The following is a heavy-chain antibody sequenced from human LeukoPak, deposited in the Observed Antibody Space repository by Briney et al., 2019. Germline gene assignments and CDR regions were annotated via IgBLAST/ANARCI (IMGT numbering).Heavy chain of an antibody. D-gene: IGHD6-13*01. CDR3: AHPTEYSSSWYGNWFDP. V-gene: IGHV3-23*01. J-gene: IGHJ5*02. CDR1: GFTFSSYA. Sequence: PGGSLRLSCAASGFTFSSYAMSWVRQAPGKGLEWVSAISASGGSTYYADSVKGRFTISRDNSKNTLYLQMNSLRAEDTAVYYCAHPTEYSSSWYGNWFDPWGQGTLVTVSS. CDR2: ISASGGST.